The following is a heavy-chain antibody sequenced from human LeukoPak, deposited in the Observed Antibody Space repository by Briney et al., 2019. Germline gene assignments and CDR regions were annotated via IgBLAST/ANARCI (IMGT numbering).Heavy chain of an antibody. V-gene: IGHV3-30-3*01. Sequence: GGSLLLSCAVSGFTFSGYTMHWVRQAPGKGLEWVAVISFDGSNKYYGDSVKGRFTISRDNSKNTLYLQMNSLRPDDTAIYYCARDTLWEWGQGTLVTVSS. J-gene: IGHJ4*02. D-gene: IGHD1-26*01. CDR3: ARDTLWE. CDR1: GFTFSGYT. CDR2: ISFDGSNK.